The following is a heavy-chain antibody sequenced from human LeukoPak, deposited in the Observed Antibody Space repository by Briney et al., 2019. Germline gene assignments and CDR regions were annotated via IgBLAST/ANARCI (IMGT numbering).Heavy chain of an antibody. CDR1: GFTFSSYA. D-gene: IGHD3-3*01. V-gene: IGHV3-23*01. CDR2: ISGSGGST. CDR3: AKVHYDFWSGYEDY. Sequence: GGSLRLSCAASGFTFSSYAMSWVRQAPGKGLEWVSAISGSGGSTYYADSVKGRFTISRDNSKNTLYLQMNSLRAEDTAVYYCAKVHYDFWSGYEDYWGQGTLVTVSS. J-gene: IGHJ4*02.